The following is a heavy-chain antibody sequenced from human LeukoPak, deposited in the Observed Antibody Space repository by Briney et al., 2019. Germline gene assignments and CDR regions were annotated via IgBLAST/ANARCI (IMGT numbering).Heavy chain of an antibody. Sequence: SETLSLTXAVSGYSICSGYYWGWIRQPPGKGLEWIGSIYHSVSTYYNPSLKSRVTISVHTSKNQFSLKLSSVTAADTAVYYCARHPSHSIAAAGTDWFDPWGQGTLVTVSS. V-gene: IGHV4-38-2*01. CDR2: IYHSVST. D-gene: IGHD6-13*01. CDR3: ARHPSHSIAAAGTDWFDP. CDR1: GYSICSGYY. J-gene: IGHJ5*02.